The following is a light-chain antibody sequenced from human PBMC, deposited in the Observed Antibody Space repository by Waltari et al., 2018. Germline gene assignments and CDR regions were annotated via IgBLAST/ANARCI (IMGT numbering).Light chain of an antibody. CDR1: QSVLYSSNNKNY. V-gene: IGKV4-1*01. CDR2: CAS. J-gene: IGKJ4*01. Sequence: DIVMTQSPDSLAVSLGEWATINCKSSQSVLYSSNNKNYLAWYQQKPGQPPRLLIYCASTRASGFPDRFSGSGSETDFTLTISSLQAEDVAVYYCQQYYSTPPLTFGGGTKVEIK. CDR3: QQYYSTPPLT.